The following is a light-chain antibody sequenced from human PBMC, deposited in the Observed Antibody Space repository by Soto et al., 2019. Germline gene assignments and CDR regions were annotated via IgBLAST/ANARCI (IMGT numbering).Light chain of an antibody. J-gene: IGKJ1*01. Sequence: DIVMTQSPDSLAVSLGERATINCKSSQSVLYNSNNKNYLAWYQQKPRQPPKLLISWASTRESGVPDRFSGSGSGTDFTLTISSLQAEDVAVYYCQQYYSTPRTFGQGTKVEVK. CDR3: QQYYSTPRT. CDR1: QSVLYNSNNKNY. V-gene: IGKV4-1*01. CDR2: WAS.